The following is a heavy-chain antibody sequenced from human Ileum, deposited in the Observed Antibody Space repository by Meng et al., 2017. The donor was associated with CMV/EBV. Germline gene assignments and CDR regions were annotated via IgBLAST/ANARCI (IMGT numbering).Heavy chain of an antibody. CDR1: GGSFGGYH. V-gene: IGHV4-34*02. Sequence: QVQLQQWGVGLLRPSETLSLTCGVSGGSFGGYHWTWIRQPPGKGLEWIGEIDHSGGTNYNPSLKSRVAISLDTSKTQFSLKLNSVTAADTAVYYCAAGSSQAWELSHYWGQGILVTVSS. CDR3: AAGSSQAWELSHY. CDR2: IDHSGGT. D-gene: IGHD3-16*02. J-gene: IGHJ4*02.